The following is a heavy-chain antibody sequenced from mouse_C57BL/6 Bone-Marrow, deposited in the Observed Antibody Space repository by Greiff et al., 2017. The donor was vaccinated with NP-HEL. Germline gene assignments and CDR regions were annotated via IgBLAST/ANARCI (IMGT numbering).Heavy chain of an antibody. D-gene: IGHD1-1*01. CDR1: GFNIKDYY. V-gene: IGHV14-1*01. CDR2: IDPEDGDT. CDR3: TKKTLFYYGSSSFAY. J-gene: IGHJ3*01. Sequence: VQLQQSGAELVRPGASVKLSCTASGFNIKDYYMHWVKQRPEQGLEWIGRIDPEDGDTEYAPKFQGKATMTADTSSNTAYLQLSSLTSEDTAVYYCTKKTLFYYGSSSFAYWGQGTLVTVSA.